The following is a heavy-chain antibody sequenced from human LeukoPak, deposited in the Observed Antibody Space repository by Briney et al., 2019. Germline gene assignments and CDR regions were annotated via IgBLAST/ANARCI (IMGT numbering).Heavy chain of an antibody. J-gene: IGHJ4*02. D-gene: IGHD3-22*01. CDR2: IYTSGST. V-gene: IGHV4-4*07. CDR1: GGSISSYY. CDR3: AREASYYDSSGYQNFDY. Sequence: PSETLSLTCTVSGGSISSYYWSWIRQPAGKGLEWIGRIYTSGSTNYNPSLKSRVTMSVDTSKNQFSLKLSSVTAADTAVYYCAREASYYDSSGYQNFDYWGQGTLVTVSS.